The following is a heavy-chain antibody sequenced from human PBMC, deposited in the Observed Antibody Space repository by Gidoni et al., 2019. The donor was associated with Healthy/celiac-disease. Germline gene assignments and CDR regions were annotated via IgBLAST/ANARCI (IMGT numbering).Heavy chain of an antibody. CDR1: GFTFSSYS. D-gene: IGHD3-22*01. CDR2: ISSSSSYI. V-gene: IGHV3-21*01. J-gene: IGHJ4*02. Sequence: EVQLVESGGGLVKPGGSLRLSCAASGFTFSSYSMNWVRQAPGKGLEWVSSISSSSSYIYYADSVKGRFTISRDNAKNSLYLQMNSLRAEDTAVYYCARVYRSKSGKSQYYYDRAEDYWGQGTLVTVSS. CDR3: ARVYRSKSGKSQYYYDRAEDY.